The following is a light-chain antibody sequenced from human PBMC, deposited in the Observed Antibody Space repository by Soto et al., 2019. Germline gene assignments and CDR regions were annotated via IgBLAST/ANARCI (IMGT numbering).Light chain of an antibody. J-gene: IGKJ2*01. CDR2: GAS. CDR1: QTVSSN. CDR3: QQYHNWYT. V-gene: IGKV3-15*01. Sequence: EIVMTQSPDTLSVSPGERATLSCRASQTVSSNVAWYQQKRGQAPRLLIYGASTRATGIPARFSGSGSGTEFTLTISSLQSEDFAVYYCQQYHNWYTFGQGTKLEI.